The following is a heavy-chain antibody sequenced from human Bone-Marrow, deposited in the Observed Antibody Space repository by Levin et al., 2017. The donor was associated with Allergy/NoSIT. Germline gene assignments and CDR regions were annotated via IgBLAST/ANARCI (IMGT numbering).Heavy chain of an antibody. CDR1: GFTFSSYA. V-gene: IGHV3-23*01. CDR2: ISGSGGST. CDR3: AREIGPLDI. Sequence: GASVKVSCAASGFTFSSYAMSWVRQAPGKGLEWVSSISGSGGSTYYADSVKGRFTISRDNSKNTLYMQMNSLRAEDTAVYYCAREIGPLDIWGQGTMVTVSS. J-gene: IGHJ3*02. D-gene: IGHD2/OR15-2a*01.